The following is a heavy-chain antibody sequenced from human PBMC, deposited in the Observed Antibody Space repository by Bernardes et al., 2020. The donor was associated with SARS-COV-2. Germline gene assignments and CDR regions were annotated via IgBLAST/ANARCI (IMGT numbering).Heavy chain of an antibody. J-gene: IGHJ2*01. CDR1: GFTFSSYG. D-gene: IGHD3-16*01. CDR3: AREGYAHIQGDYWYFDL. CDR2: IWYDGSNK. Sequence: GGSLRLSCAASGFTFSSYGMHWVRQAPGKGLEWVAVIWYDGSNKYYADSVKGRFTISRDNSKNTLYLQMNSLRAEDTAVYYCAREGYAHIQGDYWYFDLWGRGTLVTVSS. V-gene: IGHV3-33*01.